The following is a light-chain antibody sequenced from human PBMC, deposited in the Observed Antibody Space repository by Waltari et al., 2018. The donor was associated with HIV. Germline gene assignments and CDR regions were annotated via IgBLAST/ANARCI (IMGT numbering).Light chain of an antibody. J-gene: IGLJ2*01. V-gene: IGLV1-44*01. Sequence: QPVRTQPPSASGTPGKRVNIYCSGRNANIGRNSVKWYQQVPVTAPQPRINRNTQRPSGVPDRFPGSKSGNSASLAISGLRSEDEADYYCAAWEDSRNGEVIFGGGTKLTVL. CDR3: AAWEDSRNGEVI. CDR1: NANIGRNS. CDR2: RNT.